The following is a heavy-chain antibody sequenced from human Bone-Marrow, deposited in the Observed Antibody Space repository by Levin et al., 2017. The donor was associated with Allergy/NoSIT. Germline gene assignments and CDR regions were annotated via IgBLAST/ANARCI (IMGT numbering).Heavy chain of an antibody. D-gene: IGHD3-10*01. V-gene: IGHV3-20*04. CDR2: INWNGGNT. CDR3: ASGGIYFGSAFEF. CDR1: GFTSGSKFDDYG. Sequence: GESLKISCAASGFTSGSKFDDYGMSWVRQVPGKGLQWISGINWNGGNTGYAASVKGRFTISRDNAKNSLYLQMDSLRGEDTAFYYCASGGIYFGSAFEFWGQGTLVIVSS. J-gene: IGHJ4*02.